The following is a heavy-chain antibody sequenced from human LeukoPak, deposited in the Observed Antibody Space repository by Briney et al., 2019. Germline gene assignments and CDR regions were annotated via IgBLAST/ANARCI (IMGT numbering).Heavy chain of an antibody. CDR3: ARSLSPAYSSSWYFDY. Sequence: ASVKVSCKASGYTFTGNYMHWVRQAPGQGLEWMGWINPNSGGTNYAQKFQGRVTMTRDTSISTAYMELSRLRSDDTAVYYCARSLSPAYSSSWYFDYWGQGTLVTVSS. J-gene: IGHJ4*02. D-gene: IGHD6-13*01. CDR2: INPNSGGT. V-gene: IGHV1-2*02. CDR1: GYTFTGNY.